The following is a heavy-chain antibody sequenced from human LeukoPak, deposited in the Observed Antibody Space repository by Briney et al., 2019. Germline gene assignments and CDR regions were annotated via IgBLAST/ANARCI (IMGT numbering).Heavy chain of an antibody. CDR1: GYTFTGYY. D-gene: IGHD1-1*01. CDR2: INPNSGGT. CDR3: ARDRGYNWNDGLDY. J-gene: IGHJ4*02. Sequence: ASVKVPCKASGYTFTGYYMHWVRQAPGQGLEWMGWINPNSGGTNYAQKFQGRVTMTRDTSISTAYMELSRLRSDDTAVYYCARDRGYNWNDGLDYWGQGTLVTVSS. V-gene: IGHV1-2*02.